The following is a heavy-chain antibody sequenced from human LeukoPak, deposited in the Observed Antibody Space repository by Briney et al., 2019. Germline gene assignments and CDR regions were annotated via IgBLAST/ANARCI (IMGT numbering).Heavy chain of an antibody. CDR3: ANIRWIIDYYMDV. V-gene: IGHV4-39*07. D-gene: IGHD2-2*03. J-gene: IGHJ6*03. CDR1: GASITSSAYS. CDR2: FYYSGST. Sequence: PSETLSLTCTVSGASITSSAYSWGWIRQPPGKGLEWIGSFYYSGSTCYNPSLKSRITISADTSKNQFSLNVSSVTAADTAVYYCANIRWIIDYYMDVWGKGTTVIVSS.